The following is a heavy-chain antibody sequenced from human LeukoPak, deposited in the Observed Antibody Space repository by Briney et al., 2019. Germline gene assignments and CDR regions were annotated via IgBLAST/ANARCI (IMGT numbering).Heavy chain of an antibody. CDR2: INPSGGST. J-gene: IGHJ3*02. V-gene: IGHV1-46*01. D-gene: IGHD4-17*01. Sequence: ASVKVSCKASGYTFTSYYMHWVRQAPGQGLEWMGIINPSGGSTSYAQKFQGRVAMTRDTSTSTVYMELSSLRSEDTAVYYCANYLPAHGDYGDAFDIWGQGTMVTVSS. CDR1: GYTFTSYY. CDR3: ANYLPAHGDYGDAFDI.